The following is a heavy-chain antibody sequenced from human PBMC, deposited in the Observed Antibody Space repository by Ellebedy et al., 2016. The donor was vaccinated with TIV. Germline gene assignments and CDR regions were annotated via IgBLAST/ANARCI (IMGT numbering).Heavy chain of an antibody. CDR1: GGSFSGYY. J-gene: IGHJ6*02. Sequence: SQTLSLTCAVYGGSFSGYYWSWIRQPPGKGLEWIGEINHSGSTNYNPSLKSRVTTSVDTSKNQFSLKLSSVTAADTAVYYCASRVSSGYYRGVYYGMDVWGQGTTVTVSS. CDR2: INHSGST. V-gene: IGHV4-34*01. CDR3: ASRVSSGYYRGVYYGMDV. D-gene: IGHD3-22*01.